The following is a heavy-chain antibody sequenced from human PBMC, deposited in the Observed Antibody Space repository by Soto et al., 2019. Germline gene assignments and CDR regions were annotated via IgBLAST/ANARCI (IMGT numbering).Heavy chain of an antibody. D-gene: IGHD3-22*01. CDR2: IKQDGSEK. V-gene: IGHV3-7*03. CDR3: ARVWGSYYDSSGHNKYYYYYYGMDV. CDR1: GFTFSSYW. Sequence: GGSLRLSCAAPGFTFSSYWMSWVRQAPGKGLEWVANIKQDGSEKYYVDSVKGRFTISRDNAKNSLYLQMNSLRAEDTAVYYCARVWGSYYDSSGHNKYYYYYYGMDVWGKGTTVTVSS. J-gene: IGHJ6*04.